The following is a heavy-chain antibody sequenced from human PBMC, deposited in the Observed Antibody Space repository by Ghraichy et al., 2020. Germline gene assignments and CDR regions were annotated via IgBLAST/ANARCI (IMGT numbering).Heavy chain of an antibody. J-gene: IGHJ5*02. Sequence: GESLNISCAASGFTFSSYAMSWVRQAPGKGLEWVSAISGSGGSTYYADSVKGRFTISRDNSKNTLYLQMNSLRAEDTAVYYCAKENAAADFDPWGQGTLVTVSS. D-gene: IGHD6-13*01. CDR3: AKENAAADFDP. CDR2: ISGSGGST. V-gene: IGHV3-23*01. CDR1: GFTFSSYA.